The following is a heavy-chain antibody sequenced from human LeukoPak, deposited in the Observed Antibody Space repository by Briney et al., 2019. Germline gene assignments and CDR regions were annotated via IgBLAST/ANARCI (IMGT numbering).Heavy chain of an antibody. Sequence: ASVKVSCKASGYTFTSYAMHWVRQAPGQRLEWMGWINAGNGNTKYSQKFQGRVTITRDTSASTAYMELSSLRSEDTAVYYCASATLVIIKQRYCYYYGMDVWGKGTTVTVSS. J-gene: IGHJ6*04. D-gene: IGHD3-9*01. CDR3: ASATLVIIKQRYCYYYGMDV. CDR1: GYTFTSYA. CDR2: INAGNGNT. V-gene: IGHV1-3*01.